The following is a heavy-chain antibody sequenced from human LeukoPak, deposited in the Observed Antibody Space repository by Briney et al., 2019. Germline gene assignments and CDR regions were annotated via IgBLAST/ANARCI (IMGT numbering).Heavy chain of an antibody. CDR2: ITGSGGNT. D-gene: IGHD6-13*01. CDR1: GFTFNTYT. CDR3: AKAASSSWPSYYYGMDV. J-gene: IGHJ6*02. Sequence: GGSLRLSCTASGFTFNTYTMHWVRQAPGKGLEWVSVITGSGGNTYYADSVEGRFTISKDNSKNTVYLQMSSLRVDDTAVYYCAKAASSSWPSYYYGMDVWGQGTTVTVSS. V-gene: IGHV3-23*01.